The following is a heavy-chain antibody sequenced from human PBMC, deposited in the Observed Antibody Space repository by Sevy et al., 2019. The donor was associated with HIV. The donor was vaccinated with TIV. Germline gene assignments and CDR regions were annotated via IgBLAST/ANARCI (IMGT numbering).Heavy chain of an antibody. CDR1: GFTFSNYA. CDR3: AKNPGMAATGLYGMDV. D-gene: IGHD6-13*01. V-gene: IGHV3-23*01. Sequence: EGSLRLSCAASGFTFSNYAMTWVRQAPGKGLEWVSTLSGGGTITYYADSVKGRFTVSRDNSKNTLYLQMNSLRAEDTAVYYCAKNPGMAATGLYGMDVWGQGTTVTVSS. J-gene: IGHJ6*02. CDR2: LSGGGTIT.